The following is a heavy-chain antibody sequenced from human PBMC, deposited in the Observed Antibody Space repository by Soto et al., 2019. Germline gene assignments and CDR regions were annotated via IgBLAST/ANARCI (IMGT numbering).Heavy chain of an antibody. V-gene: IGHV4-31*03. CDR2: IYYSGST. CDR3: ARVKGLRYFVWFDP. CDR1: GGSISSGGYY. Sequence: PSETLSLTCTVSGGSISSGGYYWSWIRQHPGKGLEWIGYIYYSGSTYYNPSLKSRVTISVDTSKNQFSLKLSSVTAADTAVYYCARVKGLRYFVWFDPWGQGTLVTVSS. J-gene: IGHJ5*02. D-gene: IGHD3-9*01.